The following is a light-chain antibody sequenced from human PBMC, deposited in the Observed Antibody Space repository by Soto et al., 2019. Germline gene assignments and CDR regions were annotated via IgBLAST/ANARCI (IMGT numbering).Light chain of an antibody. CDR3: QQANSFPLT. J-gene: IGKJ4*01. CDR1: QGISTW. Sequence: DIQMTQSPSSLSASVGHRVTITCRASQGISTWVAWYQQKPGKAPKLLIYAASTLQSGVPSRFSGSASGTDFTLTISSLQPEDFATYYCQQANSFPLTFGGGTKVDIK. V-gene: IGKV1-12*01. CDR2: AAS.